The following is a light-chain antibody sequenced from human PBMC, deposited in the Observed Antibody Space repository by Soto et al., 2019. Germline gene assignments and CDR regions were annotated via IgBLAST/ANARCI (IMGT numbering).Light chain of an antibody. CDR3: CSYAGTYTDV. V-gene: IGLV2-11*01. J-gene: IGLJ1*01. CDR2: DVN. CDR1: SSDVGGYNY. Sequence: QSALTQPHSVSGSPGQSVTISCTGTSSDVGGYNYVSWYQQHPGKVPKVMVYDVNKRPSGVPDRFSGSKSGNTASLSISGLQAEDEADYYCCSYAGTYTDVFGTGTKLTVL.